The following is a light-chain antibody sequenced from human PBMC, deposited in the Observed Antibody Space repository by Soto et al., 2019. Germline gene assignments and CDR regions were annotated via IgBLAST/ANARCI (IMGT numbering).Light chain of an antibody. J-gene: IGKJ1*01. V-gene: IGKV1-5*01. CDR3: QQYNSYSWT. CDR1: QSISSW. CDR2: DAS. Sequence: DIQMTQSPSTLSACVGDRVTITCGASQSISSWLAWYQQKPGKAPKLLIYDASSLESGVPSRFSGSGSGTEFTLTISSLQPDDFATYYCQQYNSYSWTFGQGTKVDIK.